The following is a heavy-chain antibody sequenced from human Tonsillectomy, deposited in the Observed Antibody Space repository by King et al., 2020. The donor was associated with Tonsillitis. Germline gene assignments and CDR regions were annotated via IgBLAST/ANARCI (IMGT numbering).Heavy chain of an antibody. Sequence: QLQESGPGLVKPSETLSLTCTVSGGSISSSTFYWGWIRQPPGKGLEWIGSIYYTGSTYYNPSLKSRVTISVDTSNNQISLKLRSVIAADTAVYYCATQNPLKSYVSRGFDQGGAFDIWGQGTKVTVSS. V-gene: IGHV4-39*01. CDR2: IYYTGST. J-gene: IGHJ3*02. D-gene: IGHD3-22*01. CDR3: ATQNPLKSYVSRGFDQGGAFDI. CDR1: GGSISSSTFY.